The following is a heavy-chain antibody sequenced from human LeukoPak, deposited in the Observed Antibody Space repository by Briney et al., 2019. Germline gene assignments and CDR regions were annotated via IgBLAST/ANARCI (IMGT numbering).Heavy chain of an antibody. J-gene: IGHJ4*02. CDR3: ASLLYSSSWYSWYYFDY. CDR2: IYYSGST. Sequence: KASETLSLTCTVSGGSISSYYWSWNRQPPGKGLEWIGYIYYSGSTNYNPSLKSRVTISVDTSKNQFSLKLSSVTAADTAVYYCASLLYSSSWYSWYYFDYWGQGTLVTVSS. CDR1: GGSISSYY. V-gene: IGHV4-59*08. D-gene: IGHD6-13*01.